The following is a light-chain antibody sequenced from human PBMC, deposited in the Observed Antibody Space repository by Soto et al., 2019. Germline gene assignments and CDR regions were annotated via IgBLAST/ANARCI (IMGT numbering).Light chain of an antibody. Sequence: DIQMTQSPSTLSASVGDRVTITCRASQSINSWLAWYQQKPGKAPKLLIHMASSLESGVPSRFSGSRSGTEFTLTISRLQPDDFATYYCQQYNSYSWTVGQGTKVEIK. CDR1: QSINSW. CDR3: QQYNSYSWT. CDR2: MAS. V-gene: IGKV1-5*03. J-gene: IGKJ1*01.